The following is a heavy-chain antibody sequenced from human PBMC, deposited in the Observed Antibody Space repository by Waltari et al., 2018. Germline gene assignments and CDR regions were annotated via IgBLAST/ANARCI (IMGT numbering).Heavy chain of an antibody. CDR3: AREDYYGSGSYSRRYYYYYMDV. V-gene: IGHV4-59*01. CDR2: IYYSGST. Sequence: QVQLQESGPGLVKPSETLSLTCTVSGGSISSYYWSWIRQPPGKGLEWIGYIYYSGSTNYYPSLKSRVTISVDTSKNQFSLKLSSVTAADTAVYYCAREDYYGSGSYSRRYYYYYMDVWGKGTTVTVSS. CDR1: GGSISSYY. D-gene: IGHD3-10*01. J-gene: IGHJ6*03.